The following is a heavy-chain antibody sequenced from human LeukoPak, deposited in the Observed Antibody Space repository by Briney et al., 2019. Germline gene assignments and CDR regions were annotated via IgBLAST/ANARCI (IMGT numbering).Heavy chain of an antibody. CDR2: IKFHGHET. CDR1: GFNFNNYD. CDR3: AKDPFPAARGGFDY. D-gene: IGHD2-15*01. Sequence: QPGGSLTLSCVASGFNFNNYDLHWVRQAPGKGLEWVAFIKFHGHETFYADSVKGRFTISRDNSKNTLYLQMDSLRADDTALYYCAKDPFPAARGGFDYWGQGTLVTVSS. V-gene: IGHV3-30*02. J-gene: IGHJ4*02.